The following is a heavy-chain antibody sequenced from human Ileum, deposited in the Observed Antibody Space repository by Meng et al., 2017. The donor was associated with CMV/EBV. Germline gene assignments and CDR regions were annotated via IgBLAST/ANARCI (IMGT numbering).Heavy chain of an antibody. D-gene: IGHD2-2*01. V-gene: IGHV1-3*01. CDR1: GYTFINHA. CDR2: INAVNGKT. CDR3: AKGGASPPGNWFDS. J-gene: IGHJ5*01. Sequence: ASGYTFINHAMHWVRQAPGQRLEWMGWINAVNGKTKYSQKFQDRVTFSRDTSASTGYMELNSLRSEDTAVFYCAKGGASPPGNWFDSWGQGTLVTVSS.